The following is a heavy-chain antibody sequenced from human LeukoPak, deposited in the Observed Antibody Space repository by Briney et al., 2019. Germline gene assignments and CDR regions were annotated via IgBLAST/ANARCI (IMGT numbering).Heavy chain of an antibody. D-gene: IGHD5-24*01. CDR1: GGTFSSYA. CDR3: ARDYRRWLQPPTYYYYYYMDV. CDR2: IIPIFGTA. V-gene: IGHV1-69*05. J-gene: IGHJ6*03. Sequence: ASVKVSFKASGGTFSSYAISWVRQAPGQGLEWMGGIIPIFGTANYAQKFQGRVTITTDESTSTAYMELSSLRSEDTAVYYCARDYRRWLQPPTYYYYYYMDVWGKGTTVTVSS.